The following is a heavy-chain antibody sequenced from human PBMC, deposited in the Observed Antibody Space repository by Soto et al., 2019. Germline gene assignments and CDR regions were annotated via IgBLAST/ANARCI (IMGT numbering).Heavy chain of an antibody. CDR1: GGTFSSYA. Sequence: SVKVSCKASGGTFSSYAISWVRQAPGQGLEWMGGIIPIFGTANYAQKFQGRVTITADESTSTAYMEMNSLRAEDTAVYHCARDLCSGYYCFDSWGQGTLVTVSS. D-gene: IGHD3-22*01. CDR3: ARDLCSGYYCFDS. V-gene: IGHV1-69*13. J-gene: IGHJ4*02. CDR2: IIPIFGTA.